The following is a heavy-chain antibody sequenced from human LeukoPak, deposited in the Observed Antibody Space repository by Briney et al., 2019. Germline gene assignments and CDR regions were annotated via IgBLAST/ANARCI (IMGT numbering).Heavy chain of an antibody. J-gene: IGHJ4*02. CDR1: GGSFSGYY. CDR2: INHSGST. D-gene: IGHD3-22*01. V-gene: IGHV4-34*01. CDR3: ARLSNYYDSSGYQEYFDY. Sequence: KPSETLSLTCAVYGGSFSGYYWSWIRQPPGKGLEWIGEINHSGSTNYNPSLKSRVTISVDTSKNQFSLKLSSVTAADTAVYYCARLSNYYDSSGYQEYFDYWGQGTLVTVSS.